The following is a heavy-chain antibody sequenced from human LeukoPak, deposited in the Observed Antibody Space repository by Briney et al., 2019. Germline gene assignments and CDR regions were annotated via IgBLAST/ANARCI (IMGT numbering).Heavy chain of an antibody. CDR3: ASRVYGLGSFNY. V-gene: IGHV4-39*01. CDR2: IYNSGTT. Sequence: TASETLSLTCTVSGDSISSTSYYWDWIRQPQGKGLEWIGSIYNSGTTYYNPSLNSRVTISVDTSKNQFSLKVSSVTAADTAVYYCASRVYGLGSFNYWGQGTLVTVSS. J-gene: IGHJ4*01. D-gene: IGHD3-10*01. CDR1: GDSISSTSYY.